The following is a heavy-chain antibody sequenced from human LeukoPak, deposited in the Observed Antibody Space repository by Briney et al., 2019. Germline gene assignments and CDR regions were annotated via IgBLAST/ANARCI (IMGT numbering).Heavy chain of an antibody. CDR1: GFTFSNSA. J-gene: IGHJ4*01. CDR2: LSGSGITT. Sequence: GGSLRLSCAASGFTFSNSAMSWVRQAPGKGLEWVSTLSGSGITTYYADSVKGRFTISRDNSKNTLYLQINSLRAEDTAVYYCAKGIYSSGWSYFDYWGHGTLVTVSS. D-gene: IGHD6-19*01. V-gene: IGHV3-23*01. CDR3: AKGIYSSGWSYFDY.